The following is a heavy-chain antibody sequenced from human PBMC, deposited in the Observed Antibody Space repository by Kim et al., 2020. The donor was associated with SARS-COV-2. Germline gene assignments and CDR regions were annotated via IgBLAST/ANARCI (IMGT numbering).Heavy chain of an antibody. D-gene: IGHD2-2*01. J-gene: IGHJ3*02. Sequence: RLTISRDNAKNSLYLKMNSLRAEDTAVYYCARTLGDVVVPAAIRFGAFDIWGQGTMVTVSS. CDR3: ARTLGDVVVPAAIRFGAFDI. V-gene: IGHV3-11*06.